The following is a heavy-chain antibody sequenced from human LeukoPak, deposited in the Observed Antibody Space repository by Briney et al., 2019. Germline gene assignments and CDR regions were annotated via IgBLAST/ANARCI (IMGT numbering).Heavy chain of an antibody. J-gene: IGHJ4*02. CDR1: GGSISSGSYY. CDR2: ISTSGST. Sequence: PSETLSLTCTVSGGSISSGSYYWSWIRRPAGKGLEWIGRISTSGSTNYNPSLKSRVTISVDTSKNQFSLKLSSVTAADTAVYYCARMTVGTTYLDYWGQGALVTVSS. CDR3: ARMTVGTTYLDY. D-gene: IGHD1-26*01. V-gene: IGHV4-61*02.